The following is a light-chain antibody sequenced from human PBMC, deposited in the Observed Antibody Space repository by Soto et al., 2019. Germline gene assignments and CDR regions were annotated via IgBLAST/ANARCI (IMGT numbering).Light chain of an antibody. CDR2: GAS. CDR3: QQYGSSSWT. CDR1: QRVSNNY. Sequence: EIVLTQSPGTLSLSPGERATLSCRASQRVSNNYLAWYQQKPGQAPRLLIFGASSRAPGIPDRFSGSGSGTDFTLTISRLEPEDFAVYYCQQYGSSSWTFGQGTKVEVK. V-gene: IGKV3-20*01. J-gene: IGKJ1*01.